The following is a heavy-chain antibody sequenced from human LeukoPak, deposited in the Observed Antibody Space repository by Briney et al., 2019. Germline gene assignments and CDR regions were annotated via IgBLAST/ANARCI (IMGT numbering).Heavy chain of an antibody. J-gene: IGHJ4*01. CDR3: ARDPSTVTTGYY. CDR2: ISSSSSYI. V-gene: IGHV3-21*01. Sequence: GGSLRLSCAASGFTFSSYSMNWVRQAPGKGPEWVSSISSSSSYIYYADSVKGRFTISRDNAKNSLYLQMNSLRAGDTAVYYCARDPSTVTTGYYWGHGTLVTVSS. CDR1: GFTFSSYS. D-gene: IGHD4-17*01.